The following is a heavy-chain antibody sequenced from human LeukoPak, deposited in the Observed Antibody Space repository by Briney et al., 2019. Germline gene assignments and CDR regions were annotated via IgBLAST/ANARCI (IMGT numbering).Heavy chain of an antibody. CDR3: ARSGYSYGSYYFDY. V-gene: IGHV3-30-3*01. CDR1: GFTFSSYA. D-gene: IGHD5-18*01. J-gene: IGHJ4*02. Sequence: GRSLRLSCAASGFTFSSYAMHWVRQAPGKGLEWVAVISYDGSNKYYADSVKGRFTIFRDNSKNTLYLQMNSLRAEGTAVYYCARSGYSYGSYYFDYWGQGTLVTVSS. CDR2: ISYDGSNK.